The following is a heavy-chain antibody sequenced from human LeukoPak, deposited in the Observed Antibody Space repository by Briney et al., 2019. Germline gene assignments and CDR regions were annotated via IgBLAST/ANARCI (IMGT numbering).Heavy chain of an antibody. J-gene: IGHJ4*02. CDR1: GGSISSSSYY. CDR3: ARLVRATYYYDSSGLAGGLFDY. V-gene: IGHV4-39*01. Sequence: PSETLSLTCTVSGGSISSSSYYWGWIRQPPGKGLEWIGGIYYSGSTYYNPSLKSRVTISVDTSKNQFSLKLSSVTAADTAVYYCARLVRATYYYDSSGLAGGLFDYWGQGTLVTVSS. D-gene: IGHD3-22*01. CDR2: IYYSGST.